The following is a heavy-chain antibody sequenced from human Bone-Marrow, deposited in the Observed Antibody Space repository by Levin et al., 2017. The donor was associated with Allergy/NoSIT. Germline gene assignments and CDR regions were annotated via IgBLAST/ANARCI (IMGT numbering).Heavy chain of an antibody. Sequence: KISCKASGGTFSSYAISWVRQAPGQGLEWMGGIIPIFGTANYAQKFQGRVTITADESTSTAYMELSSLRSEDTAVYYCARGYSYGWRYYYGMDVWGQGTTVTVSS. CDR2: IIPIFGTA. D-gene: IGHD5-18*01. CDR1: GGTFSSYA. J-gene: IGHJ6*02. V-gene: IGHV1-69*01. CDR3: ARGYSYGWRYYYGMDV.